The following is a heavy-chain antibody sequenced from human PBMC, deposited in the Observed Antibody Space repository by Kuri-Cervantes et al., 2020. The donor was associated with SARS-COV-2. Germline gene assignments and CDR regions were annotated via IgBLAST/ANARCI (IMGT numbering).Heavy chain of an antibody. V-gene: IGHV4-39*07. CDR3: ARDTGTYCSDISCYGYYYYYGMDV. J-gene: IGHJ6*02. D-gene: IGHD2-2*01. CDR2: IYYTGST. Sequence: ESLKISCTVSGASISSSTYYWGWIRQPPEKGLEWIGSIYYTGSTYYNPSLKSRITISVDTSNNQFSLRLSSVTAADTAVYYCARDTGTYCSDISCYGYYYYYGMDVWGQGTTVTSP. CDR1: GASISSSTYY.